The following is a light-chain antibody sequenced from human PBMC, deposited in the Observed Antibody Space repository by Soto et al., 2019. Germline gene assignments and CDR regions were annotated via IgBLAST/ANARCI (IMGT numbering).Light chain of an antibody. CDR2: GNI. J-gene: IGLJ1*01. Sequence: QSVLTQPPSVSGAPGQRVTISCTGTSSNIGAGYDVHWYQQLPGTAPKLLIYGNINRPSGVPDRFSGSKSGTSASLVITGLQAEDEADYYCQSYDRSLSYVFGTGTKVTVL. CDR3: QSYDRSLSYV. CDR1: SSNIGAGYD. V-gene: IGLV1-40*01.